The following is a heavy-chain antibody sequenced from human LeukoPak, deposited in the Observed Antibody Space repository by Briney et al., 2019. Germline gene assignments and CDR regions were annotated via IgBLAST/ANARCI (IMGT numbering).Heavy chain of an antibody. CDR3: AREPTSGSCYFDY. D-gene: IGHD1-26*01. V-gene: IGHV1-46*01. Sequence: ASVKVSCKASGYTFTDYYINWVRQAPGQGLEWMGMTDPNTGNINYARKFQGRVTVTRDTSTSTVYLELRSLKSEDTAVYYCAREPTSGSCYFDYWGQGSLVTVSS. CDR1: GYTFTDYY. J-gene: IGHJ4*02. CDR2: TDPNTGNI.